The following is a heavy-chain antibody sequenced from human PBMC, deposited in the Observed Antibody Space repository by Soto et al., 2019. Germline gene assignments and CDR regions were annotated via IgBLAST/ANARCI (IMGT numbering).Heavy chain of an antibody. CDR3: ANCMTTVTTVAYYYYMDV. J-gene: IGHJ6*03. CDR2: ISGSGGST. CDR1: GFTFSSYA. V-gene: IGHV3-23*01. Sequence: EVQLLESGGGLVQPGGSLRLSCAASGFTFSSYAMSWVRQSPGKGLEWVSAISGSGGSTYYSDSVKGRFTISRDNSKNTLYLQRNSLRAEDTAVYYCANCMTTVTTVAYYYYMDVWGKGTTVTVSS. D-gene: IGHD4-17*01.